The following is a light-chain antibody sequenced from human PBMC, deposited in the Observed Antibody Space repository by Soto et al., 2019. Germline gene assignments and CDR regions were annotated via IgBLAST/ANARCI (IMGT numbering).Light chain of an antibody. CDR1: ALPKQY. V-gene: IGLV3-25*02. J-gene: IGLJ3*02. CDR2: KDS. Sequence: SYELTQAPSVSVSPGQTARITCSGDALPKQYAYWYQQKPGQAPVLVIYKDSERPSGIPERFSGSSSGTTVTLTISGVQGEDEADYYCQSADSSGTYWVFGGGTKLTVL. CDR3: QSADSSGTYWV.